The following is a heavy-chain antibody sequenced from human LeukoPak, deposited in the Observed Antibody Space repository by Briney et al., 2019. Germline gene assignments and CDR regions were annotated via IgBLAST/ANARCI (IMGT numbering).Heavy chain of an antibody. V-gene: IGHV3-23*01. CDR2: ISGSGGST. D-gene: IGHD2-2*01. CDR1: GFTFSSFS. Sequence: GSLRLSCAASGFTFSSFSMNWVRQAPGKGLEWVSAISGSGGSTYYADSVKGRFTISRDNSKNTLYLQMNSLRAEDTAVYYCAKSLGYCSSTSCSPFDYWGQGTLVTVSS. CDR3: AKSLGYCSSTSCSPFDY. J-gene: IGHJ4*02.